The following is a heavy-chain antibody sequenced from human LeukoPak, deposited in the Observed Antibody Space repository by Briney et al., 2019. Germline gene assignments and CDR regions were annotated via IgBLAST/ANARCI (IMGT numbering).Heavy chain of an antibody. D-gene: IGHD3-22*01. CDR1: GGSISSGGYY. CDR3: ARTPDNHYYYMDV. V-gene: IGHV4-31*03. Sequence: SQTLSLTCTVSGGSISSGGYYWSWIRQRPGKGLEWIGYIYYSGSTYYNPSLKSRVTISVDTSKNHFSLKLSSVTAADTAVYYCARTPDNHYYYMDVWGKGTTVTVSS. CDR2: IYYSGST. J-gene: IGHJ6*03.